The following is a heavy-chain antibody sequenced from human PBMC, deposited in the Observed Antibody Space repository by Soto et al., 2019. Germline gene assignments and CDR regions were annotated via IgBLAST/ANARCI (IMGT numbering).Heavy chain of an antibody. CDR3: AREDYGDYEWKFDY. V-gene: IGHV4-4*07. CDR1: GASISSYY. Sequence: ESLSLSCAVSGASISSYYWSWIRQPAGKGLEWIGRIYTSGCTNYNPSLKSRVTMSVDTSKNQFYLKLSSVTAADTAVYYCAREDYGDYEWKFDYWGQGTLVTVSS. CDR2: IYTSGCT. J-gene: IGHJ4*02. D-gene: IGHD4-17*01.